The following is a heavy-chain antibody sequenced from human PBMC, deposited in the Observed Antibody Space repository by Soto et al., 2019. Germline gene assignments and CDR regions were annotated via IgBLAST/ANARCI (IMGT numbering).Heavy chain of an antibody. J-gene: IGHJ3*02. Sequence: SETLSLTCVVSGGPFSTYYYNWIRQSPGKGLEWIGEINHSGSNNYSPSLKSRVTMSLDTSKNQFSLKLTSVTAADTAVYYCARGGSNDWQVAFDIWGQGTRVTVSS. CDR1: GGPFSTYY. D-gene: IGHD3-9*01. V-gene: IGHV4-34*01. CDR2: INHSGSN. CDR3: ARGGSNDWQVAFDI.